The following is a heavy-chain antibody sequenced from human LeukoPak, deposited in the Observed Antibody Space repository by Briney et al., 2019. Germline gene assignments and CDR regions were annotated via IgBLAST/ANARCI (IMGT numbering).Heavy chain of an antibody. J-gene: IGHJ4*02. D-gene: IGHD4-17*01. CDR3: ASPTVKGGPIDY. CDR2: ISYDGSNK. Sequence: GGSLRLSCAASGFTFSSYAMHWVRQAPGKGLEWVAVISYDGSNKYYADSVKGRFTISRDNAKNSLYLQMNSLRAEDTAVYYCASPTVKGGPIDYWGQGTLVTASS. V-gene: IGHV3-30-3*01. CDR1: GFTFSSYA.